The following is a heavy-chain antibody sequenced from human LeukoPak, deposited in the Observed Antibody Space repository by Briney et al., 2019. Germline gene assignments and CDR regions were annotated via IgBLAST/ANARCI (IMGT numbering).Heavy chain of an antibody. J-gene: IGHJ1*01. CDR3: ARGPAWGFIAVALH. Sequence: GGSLRLSCAASGFTFNNYGMHWVRQAPGKGLEWVAVISYDGRNIHYPDSVKGRFTISRDISTDTLWLQMDSLRTEDTAVYYCARGPAWGFIAVALHWGQGTLVTVSS. CDR1: GFTFNNYG. D-gene: IGHD6-19*01. CDR2: ISYDGRNI. V-gene: IGHV3-30*03.